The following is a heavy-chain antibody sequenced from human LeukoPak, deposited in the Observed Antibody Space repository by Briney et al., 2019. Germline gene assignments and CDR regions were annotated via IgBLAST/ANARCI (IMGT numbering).Heavy chain of an antibody. CDR3: ARDQAYFDY. Sequence: GGSLRLSCAVSAFTFSSYGMHWVRQAPGKGLEWVAVIWYGGSNKYYADSVKGRFTISRDNSKNTLYLQMNSLRTEDTAVYYCARDQAYFDYWGQGALVIVSS. J-gene: IGHJ4*02. CDR2: IWYGGSNK. V-gene: IGHV3-33*01. CDR1: AFTFSSYG.